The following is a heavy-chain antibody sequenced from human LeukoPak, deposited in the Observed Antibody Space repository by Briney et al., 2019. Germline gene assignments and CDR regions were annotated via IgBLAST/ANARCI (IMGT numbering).Heavy chain of an antibody. CDR3: TRHVLFEVEPRNCSGGSCYFDY. CDR2: IRSKANSYAT. J-gene: IGHJ4*02. V-gene: IGHV3-73*01. CDR1: GFTFSGSA. Sequence: GGSLRLSCAASGFTFSGSAMHWVRQASGKGLEWVGRIRSKANSYATAYAASVKGRFTISRDDSKNTAYLQMNSLKTEDTAVYYCTRHVLFEVEPRNCSGGSCYFDYWGQGTLVTVSS. D-gene: IGHD2-15*01.